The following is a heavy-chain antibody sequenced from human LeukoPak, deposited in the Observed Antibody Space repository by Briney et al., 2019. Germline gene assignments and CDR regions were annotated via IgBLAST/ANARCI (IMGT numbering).Heavy chain of an antibody. D-gene: IGHD3-22*01. Sequence: GGSLRLSCAASGFTFSSYGMHWVRQAPGKGLEWVAVIWYDGSNKYYADSVKGRFTISRDNSKNTLYLQMNSLRAEETAVYYCARDKGDYDTSGSLFVFGGQGTLVTVSS. CDR1: GFTFSSYG. V-gene: IGHV3-33*01. CDR2: IWYDGSNK. J-gene: IGHJ4*02. CDR3: ARDKGDYDTSGSLFVF.